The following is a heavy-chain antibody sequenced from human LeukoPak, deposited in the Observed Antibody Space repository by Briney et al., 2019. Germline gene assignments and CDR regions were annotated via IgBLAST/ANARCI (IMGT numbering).Heavy chain of an antibody. CDR3: TRVFGGYDVSDY. J-gene: IGHJ4*02. V-gene: IGHV3-7*03. CDR2: IKKDGSQK. CDR1: GFTFSSFW. D-gene: IGHD3-3*01. Sequence: GGSLRLSCAASGFTFSSFWMSWVRQAPGKELEWVANIKKDGSQKYYVDSVEGRFTISRDNAKNSLYLQMDSLRVDDTAVYYCTRVFGGYDVSDYWGQGTLVTVSS.